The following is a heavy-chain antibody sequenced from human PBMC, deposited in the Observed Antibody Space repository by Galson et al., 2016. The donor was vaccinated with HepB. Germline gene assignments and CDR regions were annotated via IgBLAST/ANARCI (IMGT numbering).Heavy chain of an antibody. Sequence: SLRLSCAASGFTFSASTMNWVRQTPEKGLEWVSYINAPSDAIYYADSVKGRFTIARDNAKNSLFLQRNSLRDEDTALYYCARGLDSWGQGTMVTVSS. CDR2: INAPSDAI. D-gene: IGHD1-1*01. V-gene: IGHV3-48*02. CDR3: ARGLDS. CDR1: GFTFSAST. J-gene: IGHJ3*01.